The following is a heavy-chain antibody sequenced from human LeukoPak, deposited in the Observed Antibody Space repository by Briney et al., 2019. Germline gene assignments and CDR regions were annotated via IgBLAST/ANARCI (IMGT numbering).Heavy chain of an antibody. Sequence: ASVKVSCKASGYTFTSYYMLWVRQAPGQGLEWMGIINPSGGSTSYAQKFQGRVTMTRDTSTSTVYMELSSLRSEDTAVYYCARSRYSGSSWYRGLGMDVWGQGTTVTVSS. CDR1: GYTFTSYY. J-gene: IGHJ6*02. V-gene: IGHV1-46*01. D-gene: IGHD6-13*01. CDR3: ARSRYSGSSWYRGLGMDV. CDR2: INPSGGST.